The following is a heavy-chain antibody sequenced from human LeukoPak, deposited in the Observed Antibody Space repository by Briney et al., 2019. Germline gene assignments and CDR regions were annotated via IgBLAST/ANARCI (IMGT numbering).Heavy chain of an antibody. Sequence: KPSETLSLTCTVSGGSISSYYWSWIRQPPGKGLEWIGYIYYSGSTNYNPSLKSRVTISVDTSKNQFSLKLSSVTAADTAVYYCAGNYDFWSGYYKLDYWGQGTLVTVSS. CDR2: IYYSGST. CDR1: GGSISSYY. V-gene: IGHV4-59*08. J-gene: IGHJ4*02. D-gene: IGHD3-3*01. CDR3: AGNYDFWSGYYKLDY.